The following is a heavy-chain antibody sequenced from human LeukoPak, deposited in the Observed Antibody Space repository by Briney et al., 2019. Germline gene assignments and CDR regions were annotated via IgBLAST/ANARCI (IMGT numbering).Heavy chain of an antibody. J-gene: IGHJ6*03. D-gene: IGHD6-6*01. V-gene: IGHV4-34*01. Sequence: PSETLSLTCAVYGGSFSGYYWSWIRQPPGKGLEWIGEINHSGSTNYNPSLKSRVTISVDTFKNQFSLKLSSVTAADTAVYYCARGLGFSIAARHHYYYMDVWGKGTTVTVSS. CDR3: ARGLGFSIAARHHYYYMDV. CDR1: GGSFSGYY. CDR2: INHSGST.